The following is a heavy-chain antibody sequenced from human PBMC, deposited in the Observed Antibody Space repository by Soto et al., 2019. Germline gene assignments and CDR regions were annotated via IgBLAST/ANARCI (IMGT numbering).Heavy chain of an antibody. CDR3: ATGPFFNRTRCQGRAAAGIDAFDI. J-gene: IGHJ3*02. V-gene: IGHV5-51*01. D-gene: IGHD6-13*01. Sequence: GESLKISCKGSGYSFTSYWIGWVRQMPGKGLEWMGIIYPGDSDTRYSPSFQGQVTISADKSISTAYLQWSSLKASEPAIYYLATGPFFNRTRCQGRAAAGIDAFDIWGQGTMVTVSS. CDR1: GYSFTSYW. CDR2: IYPGDSDT.